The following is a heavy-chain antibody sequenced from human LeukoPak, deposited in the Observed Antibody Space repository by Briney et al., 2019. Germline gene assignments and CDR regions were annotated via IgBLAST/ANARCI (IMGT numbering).Heavy chain of an antibody. V-gene: IGHV4-59*11. D-gene: IGHD3-10*01. Sequence: SETLSLTCSVSGGSITSHFWSWIRQPPGKGLEWIGYIHYSGSTNYNPSLKSRVTISPDTSKNQLFLKLNSVTAADTAVYYCARLVWLGESPGSWFDSWGQGTLVAVSS. CDR2: IHYSGST. CDR1: GGSITSHF. CDR3: ARLVWLGESPGSWFDS. J-gene: IGHJ5*01.